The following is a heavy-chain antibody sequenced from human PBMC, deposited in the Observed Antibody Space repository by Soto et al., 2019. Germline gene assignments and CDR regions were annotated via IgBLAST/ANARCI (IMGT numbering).Heavy chain of an antibody. Sequence: SVKVSCKASGGTFSSYAISWVRQAPGQGLEWMGGIIPIFGTANYAQKFQGRVTITADESTSTAYMELSSLRSEDTAVYYCARDLYYGSGSPNYYYYGMDGWGQGTTVTVSS. D-gene: IGHD3-10*01. CDR3: ARDLYYGSGSPNYYYYGMDG. CDR2: IIPIFGTA. V-gene: IGHV1-69*13. CDR1: GGTFSSYA. J-gene: IGHJ6*02.